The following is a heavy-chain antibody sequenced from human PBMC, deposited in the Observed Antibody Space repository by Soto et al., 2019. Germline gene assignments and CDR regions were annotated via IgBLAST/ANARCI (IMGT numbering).Heavy chain of an antibody. Sequence: QVQLVQSGAEVKKPGSSVKVSCKASGGTFSSYAFSWVRQAPGQGLEWMGGIIPIFGTANYAQRFQGRVTITADESTSTAYMELSSLRSEDTAMYYCAREGYGGYGKPFDYWGQGTLITVSS. V-gene: IGHV1-69*01. J-gene: IGHJ4*02. CDR1: GGTFSSYA. CDR2: IIPIFGTA. CDR3: AREGYGGYGKPFDY. D-gene: IGHD4-17*01.